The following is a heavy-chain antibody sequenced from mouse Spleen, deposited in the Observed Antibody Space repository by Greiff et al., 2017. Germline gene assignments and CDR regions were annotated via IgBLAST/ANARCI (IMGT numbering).Heavy chain of an antibody. CDR1: GSTFSDYY. J-gene: IGHJ4*01. CDR3: ARDDGYDGFGYGYAMDY. CDR2: INYDGSST. Sequence: EVKLVESEGGLVQPGSSMKLSCTASGSTFSDYYMAWVRQVPEKGLEWVANINYDGSSTYYLDSLKSRFIISRDNAKNILYLQMSSLKSEDTATYYCARDDGYDGFGYGYAMDYWGQGTSVTVSS. D-gene: IGHD2-2*01. V-gene: IGHV5-16*01.